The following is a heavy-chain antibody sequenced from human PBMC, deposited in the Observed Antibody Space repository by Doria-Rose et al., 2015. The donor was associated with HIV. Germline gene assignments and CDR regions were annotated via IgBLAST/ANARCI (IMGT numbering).Heavy chain of an antibody. Sequence: QITLRESGPVLVKPTETLTLTCTVSGVSLSSPGMGVSWIRQPPGKALEWLANIFSDDVRPYKTSLKSRLTIIRGTSKRQVVLTMTDMDPVDTATYYCARIKSSRWYHKYYFDFWGQGALFIVS. CDR2: IFSDDVR. CDR3: ARIKSSRWYHKYYFDF. J-gene: IGHJ4*02. CDR1: GVSLSSPGMG. V-gene: IGHV2-26*01. D-gene: IGHD6-13*01.